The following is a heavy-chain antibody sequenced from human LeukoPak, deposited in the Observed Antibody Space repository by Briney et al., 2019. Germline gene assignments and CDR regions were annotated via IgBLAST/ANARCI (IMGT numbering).Heavy chain of an antibody. CDR1: GFSFSSYG. J-gene: IGHJ6*02. D-gene: IGHD2-15*01. CDR2: IWYDGSNK. V-gene: IGHV3-33*01. Sequence: PGRSLRLSCAESGFSFSSYGMHWVRQAPGKGLEWVAVIWYDGSNKYYADSVKGRFTISRDNSKNTLYLQVNSLRAEDTAVYYCARVGCTGGSCLAYNYYAMDVWGQGTTVTVSS. CDR3: ARVGCTGGSCLAYNYYAMDV.